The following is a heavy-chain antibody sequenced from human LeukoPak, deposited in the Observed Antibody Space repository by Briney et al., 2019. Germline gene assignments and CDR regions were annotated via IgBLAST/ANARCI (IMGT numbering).Heavy chain of an antibody. V-gene: IGHV1-2*02. CDR3: ARGRHILTGYYTHFDY. CDR2: INPNSGGT. J-gene: IGHJ4*02. Sequence: ASVKVSCKASGYTFTGHYMHWVRQAPGQGLEWMGWINPNSGGTNYAQKFQGRVTMTRDTSISTAYMELSRLRSDDTAVYYCARGRHILTGYYTHFDYWGQGTLVTVSS. D-gene: IGHD3-9*01. CDR1: GYTFTGHY.